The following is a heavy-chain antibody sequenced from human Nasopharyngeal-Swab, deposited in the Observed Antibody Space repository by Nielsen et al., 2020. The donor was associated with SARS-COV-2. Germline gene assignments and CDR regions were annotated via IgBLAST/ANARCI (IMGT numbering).Heavy chain of an antibody. CDR2: ISYDGSNK. Sequence: GGSLRLSCAASGFTFSSYGMHWVRQAPGKGLEWVAVISYDGSNKYYADSVKGRFTISRDNSKNTLYLQMNSLRAEDTAVYYCARDGIPVTTSREVHYWGQGTLVTVSS. D-gene: IGHD4-11*01. CDR3: ARDGIPVTTSREVHY. J-gene: IGHJ4*02. V-gene: IGHV3-30*03. CDR1: GFTFSSYG.